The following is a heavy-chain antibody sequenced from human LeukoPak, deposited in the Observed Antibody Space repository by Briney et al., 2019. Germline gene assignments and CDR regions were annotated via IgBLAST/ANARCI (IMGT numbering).Heavy chain of an antibody. D-gene: IGHD3-3*01. V-gene: IGHV3-23*01. CDR1: GFTFSSYG. J-gene: IGHJ5*02. CDR2: ITDSGGST. CDR3: ARKRIDFWSGYPTLNWFDP. Sequence: GGSLRLSCAGSGFTFSSYGMSWVRQALGKGLEWVSAITDSGGSTKYTDPVKGRFTISRDNSENMLFLQMNSLRAEDTAVYYCARKRIDFWSGYPTLNWFDPWGQGTLVTVSS.